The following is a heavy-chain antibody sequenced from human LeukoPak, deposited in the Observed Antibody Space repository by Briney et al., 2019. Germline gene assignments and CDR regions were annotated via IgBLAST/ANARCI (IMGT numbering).Heavy chain of an antibody. J-gene: IGHJ4*02. CDR3: ARHTSAAGTGY. D-gene: IGHD6-13*01. CDR2: IYYSGST. CDR1: GGSISSSSYY. Sequence: SETLSLTCTVSGGSISSSSYYWGCIRQPPGKGLEWIGSIYYSGSTYYNPSLKSRVTISVDTSKNQFSLKLSSVTAADTAVYYCARHTSAAGTGYWGQGTLVTVSS. V-gene: IGHV4-39*01.